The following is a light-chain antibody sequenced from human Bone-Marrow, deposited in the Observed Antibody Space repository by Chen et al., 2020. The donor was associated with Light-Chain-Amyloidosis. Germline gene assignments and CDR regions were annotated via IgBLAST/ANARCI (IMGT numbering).Light chain of an antibody. CDR2: RNN. CDR3: QSYASTLSGVL. CDR1: YSNIGAGYD. V-gene: IGLV1-40*01. J-gene: IGLJ2*01. Sequence: QSVLTQPPSVSGAPGQRVTISCTGSYSNIGAGYDVHWYQQLPRTAPKLLIYRNNNRPSGVPDRFYGSRSDTSTSLAITGLQAEDEADYYCQSYASTLSGVLFGGGTKLTVL.